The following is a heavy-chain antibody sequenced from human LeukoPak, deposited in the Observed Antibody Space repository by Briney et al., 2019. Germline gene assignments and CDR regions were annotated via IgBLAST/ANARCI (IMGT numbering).Heavy chain of an antibody. CDR1: GFTFSSYG. J-gene: IGHJ4*02. Sequence: GGSLRLSCAASGFTFSSYGMHWVRQAPGKGLEWVAFIRYDGSNKYYADSVKGRFTISRDNSKNTLYLQINGLRADDTAVYYCAKSMSTVTTSPFWGQGTLVTVSS. CDR3: AKSMSTVTTSPF. CDR2: IRYDGSNK. V-gene: IGHV3-30*02. D-gene: IGHD4-17*01.